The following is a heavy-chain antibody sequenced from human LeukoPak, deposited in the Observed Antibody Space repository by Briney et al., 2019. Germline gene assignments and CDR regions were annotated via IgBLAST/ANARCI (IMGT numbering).Heavy chain of an antibody. Sequence: GVPLRLSCAASGFTFSSYWMHWVRQAPGKGLVWVSRINSDGSSTSYADSVKGRFTISRDNAKNTLYLQMNSLRAEDTAVYYCARVWSSSSYDAFDIWGQGTMVTVSS. CDR3: ARVWSSSSYDAFDI. D-gene: IGHD6-13*01. CDR1: GFTFSSYW. V-gene: IGHV3-74*01. CDR2: INSDGSST. J-gene: IGHJ3*02.